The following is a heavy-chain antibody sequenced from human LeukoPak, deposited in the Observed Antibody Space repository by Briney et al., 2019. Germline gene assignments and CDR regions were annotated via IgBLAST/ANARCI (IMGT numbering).Heavy chain of an antibody. J-gene: IGHJ4*02. CDR3: AHYCSGSCYSGYS. V-gene: IGHV3-23*01. D-gene: IGHD2-21*01. Sequence: GGSLRLSCAASGFTFSTYAMMSWVRPAPGKGLEWVSTISAIGGSTYYADSVKGRFTISRDNSKSTLYLHMNSLTVEDTAIYYCAHYCSGSCYSGYSWGQGTLVTVSS. CDR2: ISAIGGST. CDR1: GFTFSTYA.